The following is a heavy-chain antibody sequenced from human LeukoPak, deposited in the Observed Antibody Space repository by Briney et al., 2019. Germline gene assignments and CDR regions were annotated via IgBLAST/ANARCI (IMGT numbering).Heavy chain of an antibody. D-gene: IGHD2-15*01. J-gene: IGHJ6*02. CDR2: ISSSSSYT. CDR1: GFTFSDYY. V-gene: IGHV3-11*05. Sequence: PGGSLRLSCAASGFTFSDYYTSWIRQAPGKGLEWVSYISSSSSYTNYADSVKGRFTISRDNAKISLYLQMNSLRAEDTAVYYCARAGYCSGGSCYISYYYGMDVWGQGTTVTVSS. CDR3: ARAGYCSGGSCYISYYYGMDV.